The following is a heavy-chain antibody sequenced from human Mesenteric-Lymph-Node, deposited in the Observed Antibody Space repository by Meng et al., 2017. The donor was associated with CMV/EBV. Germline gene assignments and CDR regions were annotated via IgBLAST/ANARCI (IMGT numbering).Heavy chain of an antibody. CDR1: GGTFSSYA. D-gene: IGHD2-2*01. Sequence: ASVKVSCKASGGTFSSYAISWVRQAPGQGLEWMGWINPYNGNTNYAQRLQGRVTMTTDTSSSTAYMELRSLRSDDTAVYYCAKCLLCTTTSCPYNWFDPWGQGTLVTVSS. V-gene: IGHV1-18*01. CDR2: INPYNGNT. J-gene: IGHJ5*02. CDR3: AKCLLCTTTSCPYNWFDP.